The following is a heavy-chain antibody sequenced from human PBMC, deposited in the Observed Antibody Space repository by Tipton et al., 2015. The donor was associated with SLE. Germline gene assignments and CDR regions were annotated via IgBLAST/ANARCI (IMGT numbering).Heavy chain of an antibody. CDR1: GFTFSSYG. Sequence: GSLRLSCAASGFTFSSYGMHWVRQAPGKGLEWVAFIRYDGSNKYYADSVKGRFTISRDNSKNTLYLQMNSLRAEDTAVYYCARGPRYYDFWSGYYPFDYWGQGTLVTVSS. V-gene: IGHV3-30*02. J-gene: IGHJ4*02. CDR3: ARGPRYYDFWSGYYPFDY. D-gene: IGHD3-3*01. CDR2: IRYDGSNK.